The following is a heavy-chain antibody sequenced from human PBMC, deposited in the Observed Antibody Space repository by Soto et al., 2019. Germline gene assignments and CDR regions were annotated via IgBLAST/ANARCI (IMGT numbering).Heavy chain of an antibody. Sequence: PGGSLRLSCAASGFTFSNAWMSWVRQAPGKGLEWVGRIKSKTDGGTTDYAAPVKGRFTTSRDDSKNTLYLQMNSLKTEDTAVYYCTTVYSSSINRDYWGQGTLVTVSS. CDR1: GFTFSNAW. J-gene: IGHJ4*02. D-gene: IGHD6-6*01. CDR3: TTVYSSSINRDY. V-gene: IGHV3-15*01. CDR2: IKSKTDGGTT.